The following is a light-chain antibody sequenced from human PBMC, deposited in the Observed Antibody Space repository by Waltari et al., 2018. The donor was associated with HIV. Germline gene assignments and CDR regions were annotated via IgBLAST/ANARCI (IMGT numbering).Light chain of an antibody. V-gene: IGLV2-14*03. Sequence: SALTQPAYVSGSPGQSITISCTGTSSHVGGYNYVSWYQQHPGKVPKLMIYDVSNRPSGVSNRFSGSKSGNTASLTISGLQAEDEADYYCSSYTSSSTNVFGTGTKVTVL. CDR3: SSYTSSSTNV. CDR1: SSHVGGYNY. J-gene: IGLJ1*01. CDR2: DVS.